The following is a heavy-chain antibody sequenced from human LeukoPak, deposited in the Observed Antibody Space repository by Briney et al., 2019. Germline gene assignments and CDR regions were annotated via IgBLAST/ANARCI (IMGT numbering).Heavy chain of an antibody. D-gene: IGHD2-15*01. CDR2: ISAYNGNT. CDR1: GYTFTSYG. Sequence: ASVKVSCKASGYTFTSYGISWVRQAPGQGLEWMGWISAYNGNTNYAQKLQGRVTMTTDTSTSTAYMELRSLRSDDTAVYYCARVEVYCSGGSCYSNWFDPWGQGTLVTVSS. V-gene: IGHV1-18*01. CDR3: ARVEVYCSGGSCYSNWFDP. J-gene: IGHJ5*02.